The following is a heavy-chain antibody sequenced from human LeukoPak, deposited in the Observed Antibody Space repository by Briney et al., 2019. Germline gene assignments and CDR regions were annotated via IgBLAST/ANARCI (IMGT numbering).Heavy chain of an antibody. CDR3: ARDRGAAAGLFDY. Sequence: SCKASGGTFSSYAISWVRQAPGKGLEWVANIKQDGSEKYYVDSVKGRFTISRDNAKNSLYLQMNSLRAEDTAVYYCARDRGAAAGLFDYWGQGTLVTVSS. D-gene: IGHD6-13*01. CDR1: GGTFSSYA. CDR2: IKQDGSEK. V-gene: IGHV3-7*01. J-gene: IGHJ4*02.